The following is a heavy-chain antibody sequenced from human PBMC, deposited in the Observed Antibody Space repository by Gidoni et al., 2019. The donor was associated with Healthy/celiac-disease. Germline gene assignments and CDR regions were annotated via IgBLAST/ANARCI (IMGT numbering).Heavy chain of an antibody. D-gene: IGHD4-17*01. CDR1: GGTFSSYA. CDR2: IIPIVGTA. V-gene: IGHV1-69*01. Sequence: QVQLVQSGAEVKKPGSSVKVSCKASGGTFSSYAISWVRQAPGQGLEWMGGIIPIVGTANYAQKFQGRVTITADESTSTAYMELSSLRSEDTAVYYCAREFPGYGDLLYSGELWGQGTLVTVSS. CDR3: AREFPGYGDLLYSGEL. J-gene: IGHJ4*02.